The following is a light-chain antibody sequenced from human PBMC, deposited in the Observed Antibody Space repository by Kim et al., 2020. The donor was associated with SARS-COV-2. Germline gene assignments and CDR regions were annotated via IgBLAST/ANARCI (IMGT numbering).Light chain of an antibody. J-gene: IGLJ2*01. Sequence: QSITITCTGTSFDIGSYNLVSWYQHLPGKAPKLIIYEVTKRPSGVSNRFSGSKSGYTASLTISGLQAEDEADYYCCSYADSKTYVVFGGGTQLTVL. CDR1: SFDIGSYNL. V-gene: IGLV2-23*02. CDR3: CSYADSKTYVV. CDR2: EVT.